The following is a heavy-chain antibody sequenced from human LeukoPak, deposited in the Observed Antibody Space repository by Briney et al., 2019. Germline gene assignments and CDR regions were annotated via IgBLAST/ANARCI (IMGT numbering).Heavy chain of an antibody. CDR2: ISGSGGST. V-gene: IGHV3-23*01. CDR3: AKIRGSSGYSYYFDY. J-gene: IGHJ4*02. Sequence: GGSLRLSCAASGFTFSSYGMSWVRQAPGKGLEWVSAISGSGGSTYYADSVKGRFTISRDNSKNTLYLQMNSLRAEDTAVYYCAKIRGSSGYSYYFDYWGQGTLVTVSS. CDR1: GFTFSSYG. D-gene: IGHD3-22*01.